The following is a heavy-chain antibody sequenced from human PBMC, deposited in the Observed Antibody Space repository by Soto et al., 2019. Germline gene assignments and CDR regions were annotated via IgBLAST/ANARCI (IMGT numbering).Heavy chain of an antibody. CDR1: GGSISSGDYY. Sequence: PSETLSLTCTVSGGSISSGDYYWSWIRQPPGKGLEWIGYIYYSGSTYYNPSLKSRVTISVDTSKNQFSLKLSSVTAADTAVYYCARGYYYDSSGYYYQDYWGQGTLVTVSS. D-gene: IGHD3-22*01. V-gene: IGHV4-30-4*01. CDR2: IYYSGST. J-gene: IGHJ4*02. CDR3: ARGYYYDSSGYYYQDY.